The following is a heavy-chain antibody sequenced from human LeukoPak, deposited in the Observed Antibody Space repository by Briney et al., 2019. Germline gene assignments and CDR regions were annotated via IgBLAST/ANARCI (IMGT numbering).Heavy chain of an antibody. CDR1: GGFISGHY. V-gene: IGHV4-59*11. CDR2: IYNSGST. J-gene: IGHJ4*02. D-gene: IGHD3-16*01. CDR3: ARGGVLKSVDY. Sequence: PSETLSLTCTVSGGFISGHYWTWIRQPPGKGLEWIGYIYNSGSTKYSPSLKSRVTISVDTSKNQFSLKLSSVTAADTAVYYCARGGVLKSVDYWGRGTLVAVSS.